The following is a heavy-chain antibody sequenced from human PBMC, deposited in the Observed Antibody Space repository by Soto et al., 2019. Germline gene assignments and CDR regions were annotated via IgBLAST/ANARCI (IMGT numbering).Heavy chain of an antibody. Sequence: QVQLVQSGAEVKKPGASVKVSCKAFGYTFTTYYIHWMRQAPGQGLELMGIINPSGGSTTYAQKYQGIVIITRDTSTGTVYLVLSSMSSEDTAVYYCGREDVAADYYGMDVWGQGTTVTVSS. CDR1: GYTFTTYY. J-gene: IGHJ6*02. V-gene: IGHV1-46*01. CDR3: GREDVAADYYGMDV. CDR2: INPSGGST. D-gene: IGHD6-13*01.